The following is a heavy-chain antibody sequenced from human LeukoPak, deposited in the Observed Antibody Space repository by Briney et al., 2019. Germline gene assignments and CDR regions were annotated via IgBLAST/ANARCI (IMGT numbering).Heavy chain of an antibody. J-gene: IGHJ6*03. V-gene: IGHV4-61*02. CDR2: IYTSGST. CDR3: ARDQPYMDV. CDR1: GGSISSGSYY. Sequence: SETLSLTCTVSGGSISSGSYYWSWLRQPAGKGLEWIGRIYTSGSTYYNPSLKSRVTISVDTSKNQFSLKLSSVTAADTAVYYCARDQPYMDVWGKGTTVTVSS.